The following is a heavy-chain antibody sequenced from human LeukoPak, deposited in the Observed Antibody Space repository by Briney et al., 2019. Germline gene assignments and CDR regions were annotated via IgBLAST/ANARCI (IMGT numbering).Heavy chain of an antibody. CDR1: GYTFTSYG. CDR3: ARDDDLAVTYDY. Sequence: ASVKVSCKASGYTFTSYGISWVRQAPGQGLEWMGWISAYNDNTNYAQKFQGRVTMTTDTSTSTAYMELRSLRSDDTAVYYCARDDDLAVTYDYWGQGTLVTVSS. D-gene: IGHD4-17*01. J-gene: IGHJ4*02. V-gene: IGHV1-18*01. CDR2: ISAYNDNT.